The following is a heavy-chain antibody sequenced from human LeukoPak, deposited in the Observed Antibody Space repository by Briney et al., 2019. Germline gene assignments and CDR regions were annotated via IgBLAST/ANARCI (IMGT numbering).Heavy chain of an antibody. J-gene: IGHJ4*02. CDR2: ISYSGST. V-gene: IGHV4-39*07. CDR3: ARSAFLVTAPGLYYFDY. CDR1: GGSISSSSYY. Sequence: PSGTLSLTCTVSGGSISSSSYYWGWVRQPPGKGLEWIGSISYSGSTYYNPSPKSRVTLSVDTSKNQFSLHLSSVTAADTAVYYCARSAFLVTAPGLYYFDYWGQGTLVAVSS. D-gene: IGHD6-13*01.